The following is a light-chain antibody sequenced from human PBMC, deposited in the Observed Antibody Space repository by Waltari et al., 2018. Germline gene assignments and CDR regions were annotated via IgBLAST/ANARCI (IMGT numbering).Light chain of an antibody. V-gene: IGKV3-15*01. CDR1: QSVSSN. CDR3: LQYDNWPRV. Sequence: EIVMTQSPATLSVSPGERATLSCRASQSVSSNLAWFQKKPGQAPRLLIYGASTRATGFSARFRGSGSGTEFTLNISSLQSEDFAVYFCLQYDNWPRVFGQGTKLEIK. J-gene: IGKJ2*01. CDR2: GAS.